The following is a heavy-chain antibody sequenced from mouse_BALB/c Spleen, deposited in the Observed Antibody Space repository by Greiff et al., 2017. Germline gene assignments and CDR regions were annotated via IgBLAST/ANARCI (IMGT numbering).Heavy chain of an antibody. D-gene: IGHD2-1*01. CDR2: IWAGGST. J-gene: IGHJ1*01. Sequence: VMLVESGPGLVAPSQSLSITCTVSGFSLTSYGVHWVRQPPGKGLEWLGVIWAGGSTNYNSALMSRLSISKDNSKSQVFLKMNSLQTDDTAMYYCAREGGNYAYWYFDVWGAGTTVTVSS. V-gene: IGHV2-9*02. CDR3: AREGGNYAYWYFDV. CDR1: GFSLTSYG.